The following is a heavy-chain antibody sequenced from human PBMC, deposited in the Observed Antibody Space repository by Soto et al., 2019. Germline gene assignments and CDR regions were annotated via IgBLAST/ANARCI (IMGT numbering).Heavy chain of an antibody. J-gene: IGHJ6*02. CDR3: AGDKGYYYDGMDV. CDR1: GDSISSYY. D-gene: IGHD3-22*01. CDR2: IYTSGNT. Sequence: PSETLSLTCTVSGDSISSYYWSWIRQPAGKGLEWIGRIYTSGNTQYNPSLWSRVTMSVDTSKNQLSLKLSSVTAADTAVYFCAGDKGYYYDGMDVWGQGNTVTVYS. V-gene: IGHV4-4*07.